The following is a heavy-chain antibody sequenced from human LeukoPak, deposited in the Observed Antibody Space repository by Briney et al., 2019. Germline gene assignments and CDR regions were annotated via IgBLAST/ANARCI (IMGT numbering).Heavy chain of an antibody. CDR2: IYHSGNT. J-gene: IGHJ4*02. Sequence: SETLSLTCTVSGGSISSYYWSWIRQPPGKGLEWIGNIYHSGNTNYNPSLKSRVTISIDTSKSQFALKLSSVTAADTAMYFCAREKAADGTNWGDFFDFWGQGTLVAVSS. D-gene: IGHD6-13*01. V-gene: IGHV4-59*01. CDR3: AREKAADGTNWGDFFDF. CDR1: GGSISSYY.